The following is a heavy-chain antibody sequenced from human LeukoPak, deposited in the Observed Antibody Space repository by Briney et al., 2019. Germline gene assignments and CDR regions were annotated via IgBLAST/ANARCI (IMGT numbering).Heavy chain of an antibody. CDR2: IYYSGST. J-gene: IGHJ6*02. Sequence: SETLSLTCTVSGGSISSGDYYWSWIRQPPGKGLEWIGYIYYSGSTNYNPSLKSRVTISVDTSKNQFSLKLSSVTAADTAVYYCARDEHDFWSGYYPTGYGMDVWGQGTTVTVSS. CDR3: ARDEHDFWSGYYPTGYGMDV. CDR1: GGSISSGDYY. D-gene: IGHD3-3*01. V-gene: IGHV4-61*08.